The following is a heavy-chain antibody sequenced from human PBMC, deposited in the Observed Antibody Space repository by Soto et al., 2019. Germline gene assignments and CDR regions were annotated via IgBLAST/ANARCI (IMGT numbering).Heavy chain of an antibody. V-gene: IGHV3-23*01. J-gene: IGHJ4*02. CDR2: ISGSGDSI. CDR3: AKENLVVVTSGDFDY. Sequence: EVHLLESGGDLVQPGGSLRLSCAASGFTFNHYAMTWVRQAPGKGLEWVSSISGSGDSIYYADSVKGRFTISRDHSKNTLYLQMNSLRADDTAVYFCAKENLVVVTSGDFDYWGQGPLVTVSS. CDR1: GFTFNHYA. D-gene: IGHD2-21*02.